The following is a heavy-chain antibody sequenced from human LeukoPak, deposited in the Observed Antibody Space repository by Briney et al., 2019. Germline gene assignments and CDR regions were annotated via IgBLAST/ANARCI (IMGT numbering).Heavy chain of an antibody. CDR3: ARSIAAAVVAFDI. Sequence: GASVKVSCKASGYTFTGYYMHWVRQAPGQGLEWMGWINPNSGGTNYAQKFQGRVTMTRDTSISTAYMELSRLRSDDTAVYYCARSIAAAVVAFDIWAQGTMVTVSS. V-gene: IGHV1-2*02. J-gene: IGHJ3*02. D-gene: IGHD6-13*01. CDR2: INPNSGGT. CDR1: GYTFTGYY.